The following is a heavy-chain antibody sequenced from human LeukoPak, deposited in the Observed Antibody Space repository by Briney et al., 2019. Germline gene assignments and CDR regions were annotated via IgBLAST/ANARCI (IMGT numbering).Heavy chain of an antibody. CDR3: AGGFWSGYYPNYYYYGMDV. J-gene: IGHJ6*02. CDR1: GFTFSSYS. V-gene: IGHV3-23*01. CDR2: ISGSGGST. D-gene: IGHD3-3*01. Sequence: PGGSLRLSCAASGFTFSSYSMNWVRQAPGKGLEWVSAISGSGGSTYYADSVKGRFTISRDNSKNTLYLQMNSLRAEDTAVYYCAGGFWSGYYPNYYYYGMDVWGQGTTVTVSS.